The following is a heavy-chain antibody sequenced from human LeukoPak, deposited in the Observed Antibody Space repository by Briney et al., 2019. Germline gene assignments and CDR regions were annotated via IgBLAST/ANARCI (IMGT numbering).Heavy chain of an antibody. CDR2: TNPNSGDT. CDR3: ARDLGYSYKSSYPNWFDP. Sequence: ASVKVSCKASGYIFTGYYMHWVRQAPGQGLGWMGWTNPNSGDTNYAQKLQGRVTMTTDTSTSTAYMELRSLRSDDTAVYYCARDLGYSYKSSYPNWFDPWGQGTLVTVSS. V-gene: IGHV1-2*02. D-gene: IGHD5-18*01. CDR1: GYIFTGYY. J-gene: IGHJ5*02.